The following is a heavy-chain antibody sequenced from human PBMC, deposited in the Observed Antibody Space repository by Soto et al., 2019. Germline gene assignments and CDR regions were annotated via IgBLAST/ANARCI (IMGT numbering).Heavy chain of an antibody. CDR3: ARAGAALYYYYYGMDV. J-gene: IGHJ6*02. Sequence: GGSLRLSCAAAGFTFSSYEMNWVRQAPGKGLEWVSYISSSGSTIYYSDSVKGRFTISRDNAKNSLYLQMNSLRAEDRAVYYYARAGAALYYYYYGMDVWGQGTTVTVSS. V-gene: IGHV3-48*03. CDR2: ISSSGSTI. D-gene: IGHD6-13*01. CDR1: GFTFSSYE.